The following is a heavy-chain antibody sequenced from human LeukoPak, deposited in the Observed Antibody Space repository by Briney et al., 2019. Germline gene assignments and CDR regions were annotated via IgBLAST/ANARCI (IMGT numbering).Heavy chain of an antibody. Sequence: SETLSLTCPVSGDSISSSSYYWGWIRQPPGKGLEWIGSIYYSGSTYYNPSLKSRVTISIDTSKNQFSLKLSSVTAADTAVYYCACGRYCDSNACSPWFDPWGQGTLVTVSS. D-gene: IGHD2/OR15-2a*01. V-gene: IGHV4-39*01. J-gene: IGHJ5*02. CDR1: GDSISSSSYY. CDR2: IYYSGST. CDR3: ACGRYCDSNACSPWFDP.